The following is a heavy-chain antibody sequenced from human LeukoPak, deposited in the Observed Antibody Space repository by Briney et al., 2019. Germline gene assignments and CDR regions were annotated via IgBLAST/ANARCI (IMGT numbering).Heavy chain of an antibody. J-gene: IGHJ4*02. CDR3: ASRATSSSGYYYFDY. CDR1: GGSISSYY. D-gene: IGHD3-22*01. Sequence: SSETLSLTCTVSGGSISSYYWSWIRQPAGKGLEWIGRIYTSGSTNYNPSLKSRVTMSVDTSKNQFSLKLSSVTAADTAVYYCASRATSSSGYYYFDYWGQGTLVTVSS. CDR2: IYTSGST. V-gene: IGHV4-4*07.